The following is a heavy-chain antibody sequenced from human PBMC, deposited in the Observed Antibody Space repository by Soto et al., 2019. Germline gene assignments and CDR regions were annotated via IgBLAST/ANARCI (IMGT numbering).Heavy chain of an antibody. Sequence: QVQLQESGPGLVEPSQTLSLTCTVSGGSISSGGYYWSWIRQHPGKGLEWIGYIYYSGSTYYNPSLKSRVTISVDTSKNQFSLKLSSVTAADTAVYYCACSNDYIWGSYRIFDYWGQGTLVTVSS. D-gene: IGHD3-16*02. CDR2: IYYSGST. CDR1: GGSISSGGYY. J-gene: IGHJ4*02. CDR3: ACSNDYIWGSYRIFDY. V-gene: IGHV4-31*03.